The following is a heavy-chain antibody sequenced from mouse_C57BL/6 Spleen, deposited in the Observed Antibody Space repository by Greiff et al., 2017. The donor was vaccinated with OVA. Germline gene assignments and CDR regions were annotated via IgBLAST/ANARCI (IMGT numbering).Heavy chain of an antibody. D-gene: IGHD1-1*01. V-gene: IGHV1-81*01. Sequence: VQLQQSGAELARPGASVKLSCKASGYTFTSYGISWVKQRTGQGLEWIGEIYPGDGDTNYNGKFKGKATLTADKSSSTAYMQLSSLTSEDSAVYFCARGIYYGSRRYYFDYWGQGTTLTVSS. CDR2: IYPGDGDT. CDR3: ARGIYYGSRRYYFDY. J-gene: IGHJ2*01. CDR1: GYTFTSYG.